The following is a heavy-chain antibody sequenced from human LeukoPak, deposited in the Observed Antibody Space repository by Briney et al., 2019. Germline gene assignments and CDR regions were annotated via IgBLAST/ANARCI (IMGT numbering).Heavy chain of an antibody. D-gene: IGHD5-12*01. Sequence: GGSLRLSCAASGFIFSNYWMTWVRQAPGKGLEWVAHIRQDGSERHYVDSVKDRFTISRDNDKNSLDLQMDSLRAEDTAVYYCARAWGSTGYDLYDSWGQGTLVTVSS. J-gene: IGHJ4*02. CDR1: GFIFSNYW. V-gene: IGHV3-7*01. CDR2: IRQDGSER. CDR3: ARAWGSTGYDLYDS.